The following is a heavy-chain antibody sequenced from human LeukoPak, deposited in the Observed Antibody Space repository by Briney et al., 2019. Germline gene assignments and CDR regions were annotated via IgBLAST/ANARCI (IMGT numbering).Heavy chain of an antibody. CDR2: IVVGSGNT. D-gene: IGHD6-19*01. Sequence: GASVKVSCKASGFTFTSSAMQWVRQARGQRLEWIGWIVVGSGNTNYAQKFQERVTITRDMSTSAAYMELSSLRSEDTAVYYCAAETGEAVAGTLHYWGQGTLVTVSS. J-gene: IGHJ4*02. V-gene: IGHV1-58*02. CDR1: GFTFTSSA. CDR3: AAETGEAVAGTLHY.